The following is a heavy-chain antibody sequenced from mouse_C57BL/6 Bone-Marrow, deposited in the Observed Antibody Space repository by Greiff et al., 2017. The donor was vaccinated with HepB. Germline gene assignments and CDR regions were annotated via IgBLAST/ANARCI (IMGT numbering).Heavy chain of an antibody. CDR3: ARIYYGNCYAMDY. D-gene: IGHD2-1*01. CDR1: VYTFTSYW. CDR2: IDPNSGGT. Sequence: VQLQQPGAELVKPGASVKLSCKASVYTFTSYWMHWVKQRPGRGLEWIGRIDPNSGGTKYNEKFKSKATLTVDKPSSTAYMQLSSLTSEDSAVYYCARIYYGNCYAMDYWGQGTSVTVSS. J-gene: IGHJ4*01. V-gene: IGHV1-72*01.